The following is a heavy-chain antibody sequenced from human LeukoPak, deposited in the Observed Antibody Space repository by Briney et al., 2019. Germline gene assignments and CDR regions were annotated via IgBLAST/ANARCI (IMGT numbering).Heavy chain of an antibody. CDR1: GYTFTSYA. CDR3: ARDSRRIVVVPAAIGMLGY. V-gene: IGHV1-3*01. Sequence: ASVKVSCTASGYTFTSYAMHWVRQAPGQRLEWMGWINAGNGNTKYSQKFQGRVTITRDTSASTAYMELSSLRSEDTAVYYCARDSRRIVVVPAAIGMLGYWGQGTLVTVSS. J-gene: IGHJ4*02. CDR2: INAGNGNT. D-gene: IGHD2-2*01.